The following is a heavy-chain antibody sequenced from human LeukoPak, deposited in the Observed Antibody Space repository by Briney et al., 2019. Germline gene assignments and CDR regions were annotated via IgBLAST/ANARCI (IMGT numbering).Heavy chain of an antibody. J-gene: IGHJ4*02. CDR2: ISGSGGST. Sequence: GGSLRLSCAASGFTVSSNYMSWVRQAPGKGLEWVSAISGSGGSTYYADSVKGRFTISRDNSKNTLYLQMNSLRAEDTAVYYCAILALTGTRFDYWGQGTLVTVSS. V-gene: IGHV3-23*01. CDR3: AILALTGTRFDY. D-gene: IGHD1-20*01. CDR1: GFTVSSNY.